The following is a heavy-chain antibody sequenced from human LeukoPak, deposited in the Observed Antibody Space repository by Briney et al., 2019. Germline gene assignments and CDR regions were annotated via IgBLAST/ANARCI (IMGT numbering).Heavy chain of an antibody. J-gene: IGHJ4*02. CDR3: ARVEYSSGWLDY. CDR1: GFTFSSYV. Sequence: PGGSLRLSCAASGFTFSSYVMHWVRQAPGKGLEWVAVISYDGSNKYYADSVKGRFTISRDNSKNTLYLQMNSLRAEDTAVYYCARVEYSSGWLDYWGQGTLVTVSS. D-gene: IGHD6-19*01. V-gene: IGHV3-30*03. CDR2: ISYDGSNK.